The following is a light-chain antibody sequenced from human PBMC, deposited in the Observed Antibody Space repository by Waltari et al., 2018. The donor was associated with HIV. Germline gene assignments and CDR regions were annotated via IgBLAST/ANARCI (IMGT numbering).Light chain of an antibody. Sequence: QSALTQPASVSGSPGQSITIPCHGTSRDVGGYNLVYLYKPHPGKAPKLQIYEVSKRPSVFSNRFSGSKSGNTASLTISGLQAEDEADYYCCAYAGSTTYVIFGGGTKLTVL. CDR3: CAYAGSTTYVI. CDR1: SRDVGGYNL. V-gene: IGLV2-23*02. J-gene: IGLJ2*01. CDR2: EVS.